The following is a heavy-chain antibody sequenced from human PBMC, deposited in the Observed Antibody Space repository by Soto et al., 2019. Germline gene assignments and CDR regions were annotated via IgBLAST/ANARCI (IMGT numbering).Heavy chain of an antibody. J-gene: IGHJ6*03. V-gene: IGHV3-74*01. CDR1: GFTFSSYW. Sequence: GGSLRLSCAASGFTFSSYWMHWVRQAPGKGLVWVSRINSDGSSTSYADSVKGRFTISRDNAKNTLYLQMNSLRAEDTAVYYCARVSSGGTYYYYYYMDVWGKGTTVTVSS. D-gene: IGHD2-15*01. CDR2: INSDGSST. CDR3: ARVSSGGTYYYYYYMDV.